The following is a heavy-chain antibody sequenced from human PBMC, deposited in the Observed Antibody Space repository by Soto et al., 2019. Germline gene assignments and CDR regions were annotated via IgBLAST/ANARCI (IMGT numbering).Heavy chain of an antibody. J-gene: IGHJ5*02. CDR2: IYHSGST. Sequence: PSETLSLTCAVSGGSISSSNWWSWVRQPPGKGLEWIGEIYHSGSTNYNPSLKSRVTISVDKSKNQFSLKLSSVTAADTAVYYCARNIVVVVAATGSKYNSFDPWGQGTLVTVSS. CDR3: ARNIVVVVAATGSKYNSFDP. D-gene: IGHD2-15*01. V-gene: IGHV4-4*02. CDR1: GGSISSSNW.